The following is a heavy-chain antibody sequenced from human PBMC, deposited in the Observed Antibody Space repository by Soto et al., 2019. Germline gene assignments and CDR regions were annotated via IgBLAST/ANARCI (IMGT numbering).Heavy chain of an antibody. CDR2: IFHRGSP. D-gene: IGHD5-18*01. CDR1: GGSISSNNW. V-gene: IGHV4-4*02. J-gene: IGHJ3*02. Sequence: QVQLQESDPGLVKPSGTLSLTCAVSGGSISSNNWWTWVRQTPGKGLEWIGEIFHRGSPNYNPSLRSRVTMSLDRSKNQFALELSSVTAADTAVYYCARVMDATMPDGFDIWGQGTMVTVSS. CDR3: ARVMDATMPDGFDI.